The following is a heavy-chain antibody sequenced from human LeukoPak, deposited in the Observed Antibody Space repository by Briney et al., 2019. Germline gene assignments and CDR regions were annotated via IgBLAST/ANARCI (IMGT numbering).Heavy chain of an antibody. CDR1: GGSFTGHY. J-gene: IGHJ6*02. V-gene: IGHV4-34*01. D-gene: IGHD4-11*01. Sequence: KPSETLSLTCAVYGGSFTGHYWSWIRQPPGTGLEWIGEINHSGSTNYNPSLKSRVTISVDTSKNQFSLKLSSMTAADTAVYYCARSQLQLDYYGMDVWGQGTTVTVSS. CDR3: ARSQLQLDYYGMDV. CDR2: INHSGST.